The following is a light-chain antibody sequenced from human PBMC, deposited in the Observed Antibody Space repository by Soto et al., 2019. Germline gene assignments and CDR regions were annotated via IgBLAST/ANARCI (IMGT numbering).Light chain of an antibody. CDR1: SSNIGSNY. V-gene: IGLV1-47*01. J-gene: IGLJ3*02. Sequence: QSVLNQPPPASGTTGQRVTISCSGSSSNIGSNYVYWYQQLPGTAPKLLIYKNNQRPAGVPDRFSGSKSGTSASLAISGLRSEDEADYYCATWDDSLSAWVFGGGTKVTVL. CDR3: ATWDDSLSAWV. CDR2: KNN.